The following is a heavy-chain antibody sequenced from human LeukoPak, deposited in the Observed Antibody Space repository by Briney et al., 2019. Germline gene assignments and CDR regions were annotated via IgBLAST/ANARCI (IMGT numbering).Heavy chain of an antibody. J-gene: IGHJ4*02. V-gene: IGHV4-4*02. CDR3: SRENGAFSPFGH. CDR1: GGSITTTNW. D-gene: IGHD2-8*01. CDR2: IHLSGRT. Sequence: PSETLSLTCGVSGGSITTTNWWSWVRQPPGQGLEWIGEIHLSGRTNYNPSLNSRVTLALDTSKNHLSLSLTSVTAADTAVYYCSRENGAFSPFGHWGQGTLVTVPS.